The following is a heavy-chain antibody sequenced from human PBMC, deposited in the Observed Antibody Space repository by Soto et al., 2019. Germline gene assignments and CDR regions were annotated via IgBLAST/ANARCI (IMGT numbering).Heavy chain of an antibody. J-gene: IGHJ4*02. Sequence: VQLVQSGGEVKKPGASVKVSCQTSGYIFSNFGVSWVRQAPGQGLEWLGWVSGNDGSTRYAPNLQGRVTMTTDSATSTAYMELRGLTSDDPATYYCTRDFGDYRLHYWGQGALVSVSS. V-gene: IGHV1-18*01. D-gene: IGHD4-17*01. CDR2: VSGNDGST. CDR3: TRDFGDYRLHY. CDR1: GYIFSNFG.